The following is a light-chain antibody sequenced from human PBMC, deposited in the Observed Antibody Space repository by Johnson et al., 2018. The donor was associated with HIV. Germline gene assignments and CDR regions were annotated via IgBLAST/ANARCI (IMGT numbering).Light chain of an antibody. CDR2: DNN. J-gene: IGLJ1*01. Sequence: QFVLTQPPSVSVAPGQKVTISCCVSSSNIENNYVSWYHQLPGSAAKLLISDNNKGPSGIAYLFSGSKYGTSATLGITGPPTADEADYYCGTCDTSRSAGWFVFGTVTMFSGL. CDR1: SSNIENNY. CDR3: GTCDTSRSAGWFV. V-gene: IGLV1-51*01.